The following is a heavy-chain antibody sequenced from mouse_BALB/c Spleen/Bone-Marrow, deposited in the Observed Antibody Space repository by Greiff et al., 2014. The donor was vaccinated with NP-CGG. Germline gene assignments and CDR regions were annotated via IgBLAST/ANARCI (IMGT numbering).Heavy chain of an antibody. J-gene: IGHJ2*01. CDR2: IRLKSNNYAT. D-gene: IGHD2-3*01. V-gene: IGHV6-6*02. Sequence: DVKLVESGGGLVQPGGSMKLSCVASGFTFSNFWMNWVRQSPEKGLEWVAEIRLKSNNYATHYAESVKGRFTISREDSKSSVYLQMNNLRTEDTGIYYCIREVYDRYVGVFDYWGQGTTLTVSS. CDR1: GFTFSNFW. CDR3: IREVYDRYVGVFDY.